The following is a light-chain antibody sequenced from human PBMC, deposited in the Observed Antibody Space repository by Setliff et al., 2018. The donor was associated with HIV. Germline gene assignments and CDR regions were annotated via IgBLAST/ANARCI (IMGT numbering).Light chain of an antibody. CDR1: SSNIGNNY. CDR2: DNN. V-gene: IGLV1-51*01. CDR3: GTWDSSLSAVV. J-gene: IGLJ2*01. Sequence: QSALTQPPSVSAAPGQKVTISCSGSSSNIGNNYVSWYQQLPGTAPKVLIYDNNKRPSGIPDRFSGSKSGTSATLGITGLQTGDEADYYCGTWDSSLSAVVFGGGTKSPS.